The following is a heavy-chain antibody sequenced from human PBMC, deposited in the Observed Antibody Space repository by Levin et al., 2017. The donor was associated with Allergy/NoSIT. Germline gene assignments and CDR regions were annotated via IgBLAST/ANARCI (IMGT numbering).Heavy chain of an antibody. CDR2: ISYDGSNK. CDR3: ARDLATAMAYFDY. Sequence: GGSLRLSCAASGFTFSSYAMHWVRQAPGKGLEWVAVISYDGSNKYYADSVKGRFTISRDNSKNTLYLQMNSLRAEDTAVYYCARDLATAMAYFDYWGQGTLVTVSS. D-gene: IGHD5-18*01. J-gene: IGHJ4*02. V-gene: IGHV3-30*04. CDR1: GFTFSSYA.